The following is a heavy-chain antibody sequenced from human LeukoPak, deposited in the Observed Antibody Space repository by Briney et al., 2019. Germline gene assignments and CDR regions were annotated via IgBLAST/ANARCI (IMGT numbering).Heavy chain of an antibody. D-gene: IGHD1-26*01. CDR2: IYHSGST. CDR3: ARRGGSYPLDY. J-gene: IGHJ4*02. Sequence: SETLSLTCAVSGGSISSGGYSWRWIRQPPGKGLEWIGYIYHSGSTYYNPSLKSRVTISVDRSKNQFSLKLSSVTAADTAVYYCARRGGSYPLDYWGQGTLVTVSS. CDR1: GGSISSGGYS. V-gene: IGHV4-30-2*01.